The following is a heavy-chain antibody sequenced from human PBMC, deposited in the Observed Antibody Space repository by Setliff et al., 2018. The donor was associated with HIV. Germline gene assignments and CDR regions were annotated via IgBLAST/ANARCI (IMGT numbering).Heavy chain of an antibody. CDR2: INPNNGGT. CDR1: GYTFTGYY. Sequence: ASVKVSCKASGYTFTGYYMHWVRQAPGQGLEWMGWINPNNGGTNYAQKFQGRVTMTRDTSISTAYMELSRLRSDDTAVYYCARVRYCSGGSCYGGEYWFDPWGQGTLVTVSS. V-gene: IGHV1-2*02. J-gene: IGHJ5*02. CDR3: ARVRYCSGGSCYGGEYWFDP. D-gene: IGHD2-15*01.